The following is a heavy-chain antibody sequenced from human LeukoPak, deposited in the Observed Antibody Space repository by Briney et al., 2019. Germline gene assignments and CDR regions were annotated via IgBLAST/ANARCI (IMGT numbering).Heavy chain of an antibody. V-gene: IGHV4-59*01. CDR2: VSYRGST. J-gene: IGHJ3*01. D-gene: IGHD6-13*01. CDR1: GXPITGYY. CDR3: ARPYSSNWYDAFHF. Sequence: PSETLSLTCTVFGXPITGYYWSWIRQPPGKGLEWIGYVSYRGSTNYNPSLKSRVTISVDTSKNQFSLKLSSVTAADTAVYYCARPYSSNWYDAFHFWGQGTMVTVSS.